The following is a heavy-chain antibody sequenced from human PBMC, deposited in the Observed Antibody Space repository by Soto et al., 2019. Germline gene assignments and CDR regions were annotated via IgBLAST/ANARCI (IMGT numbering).Heavy chain of an antibody. CDR2: IYWDGDN. Sequence: QITLKESGPTLVKPRQTLTLTCTFSGFSLSTSEVGVGWIRQPPGKALEWLALIYWDGDNRYSPSLKTRLTISKDTFKNQVVLTMTNMDPVDTATYYCALTGYSSTWHGRTWDYWGQGTLVTVSS. D-gene: IGHD6-13*01. J-gene: IGHJ4*02. V-gene: IGHV2-5*02. CDR1: GFSLSTSEVG. CDR3: ALTGYSSTWHGRTWDY.